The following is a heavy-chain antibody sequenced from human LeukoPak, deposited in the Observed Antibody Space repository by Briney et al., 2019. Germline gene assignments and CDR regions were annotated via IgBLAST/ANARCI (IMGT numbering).Heavy chain of an antibody. J-gene: IGHJ4*02. D-gene: IGHD6-19*01. V-gene: IGHV3-9*01. Sequence: PGRSLRLSCAASGFTFDDYAMHWVRQAPGKGLEWVSGISWSSGSIGYADSVKGRFTISRDNAKNSLYLQMNSLRAEDTALYYCAKDRDLDSSGCLDYWGQGTLVTVSS. CDR2: ISWSSGSI. CDR3: AKDRDLDSSGCLDY. CDR1: GFTFDDYA.